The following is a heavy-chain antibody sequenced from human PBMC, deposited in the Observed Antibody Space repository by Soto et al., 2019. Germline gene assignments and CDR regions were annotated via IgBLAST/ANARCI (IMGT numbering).Heavy chain of an antibody. CDR2: IYPGDSDT. D-gene: IGHD6-13*01. V-gene: IGHV5-51*01. CDR1: GYSFTSYW. J-gene: IGHJ6*02. Sequence: ISCKGSGYSFTSYWIGWVRQMPGKGLEWMGIIYPGDSDTRYSPSFQGQVTISADKSISTAYLQWSSLKASDTAMYYCATEPYSSSYYYGMDVWGQGTTVTVS. CDR3: ATEPYSSSYYYGMDV.